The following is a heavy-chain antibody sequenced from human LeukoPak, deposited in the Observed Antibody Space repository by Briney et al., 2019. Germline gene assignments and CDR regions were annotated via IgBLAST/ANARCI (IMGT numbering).Heavy chain of an antibody. D-gene: IGHD1-26*01. CDR2: INPNSGGT. CDR3: ASSGSYFPLFDY. V-gene: IGHV1-2*02. J-gene: IGHJ4*02. Sequence: GASVKVSCKASGYTFTSYDINWVRQATGQGLEWMGWINPNSGGTNYAQKFQGRVTMTRDTSISTAYMELSRLRSDDTAVYYCASSGSYFPLFDYWGQGTLVTVSS. CDR1: GYTFTSYD.